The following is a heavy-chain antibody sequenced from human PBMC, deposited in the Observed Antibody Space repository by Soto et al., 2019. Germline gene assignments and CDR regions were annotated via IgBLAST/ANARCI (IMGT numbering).Heavy chain of an antibody. D-gene: IGHD3-10*01. V-gene: IGHV4-34*01. CDR1: GGSFSGYY. CDR3: AKYYYGSGRMDV. Sequence: QVQLQQWGAGLLKPSETLSLTCAVYGGSFSGYYWSWIRQPPGKGLEWIGEINHSGSINYNPSLKSRVTISVDTSKNQFSLKLSSVTAADTAVYYCAKYYYGSGRMDVWGQGTTVTVSS. J-gene: IGHJ6*02. CDR2: INHSGSI.